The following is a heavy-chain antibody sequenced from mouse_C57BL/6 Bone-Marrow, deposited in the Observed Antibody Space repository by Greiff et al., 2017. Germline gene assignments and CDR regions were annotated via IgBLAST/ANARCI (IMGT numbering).Heavy chain of an antibody. CDR2: IWRGGST. CDR1: GFSLTSYG. J-gene: IGHJ1*03. Sequence: VKLMESGPGLVQPSQSLSITCTVSGFSLTSYGVHWVRQSPGKGLEWLGVIWRGGSTDYNAAFMSRLSITKDNSKSQVFFKMNSLQADHTAIYYCAIPYYGSSPWYFDVWGTGTTVTVSS. V-gene: IGHV2-5*01. CDR3: AIPYYGSSPWYFDV. D-gene: IGHD1-1*01.